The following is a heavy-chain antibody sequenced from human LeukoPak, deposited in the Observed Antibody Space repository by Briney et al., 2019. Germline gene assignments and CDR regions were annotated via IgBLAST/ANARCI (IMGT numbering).Heavy chain of an antibody. D-gene: IGHD3-3*01. CDR2: IYYSGST. V-gene: IGHV4-59*01. CDR1: GGSICSYY. J-gene: IGHJ4*02. CDR3: ARFQSGYPYDY. Sequence: SETLSLTCTVSGGSICSYYWSWIRQPPGKGLEGIGYIYYSGSTNYNPSLKSRVTISVDTSKNQFSLKLSSVTAADTAVYYCARFQSGYPYDYWGQGTLVTVSS.